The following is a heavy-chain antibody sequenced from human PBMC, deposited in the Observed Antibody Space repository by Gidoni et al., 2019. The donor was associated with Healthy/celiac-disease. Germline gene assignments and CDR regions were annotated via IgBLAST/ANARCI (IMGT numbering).Heavy chain of an antibody. V-gene: IGHV1-18*01. CDR1: GYTFTSYG. CDR2: ISAYNGNT. CDR3: ARAPGRTGNGYVVY. J-gene: IGHJ4*02. Sequence: SGYTFTSYGISWVRQAPGQGLEWMGWISAYNGNTNYAQKLQGRVTMTTDTSTSTAYMELRSLRSDDTAVYYCARAPGRTGNGYVVYWGQGTLVTVSS. D-gene: IGHD2-8*01.